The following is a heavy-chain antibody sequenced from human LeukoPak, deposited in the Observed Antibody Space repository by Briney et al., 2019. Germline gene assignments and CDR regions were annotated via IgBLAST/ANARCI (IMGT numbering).Heavy chain of an antibody. Sequence: PSETLSLTCTVSGGSISSSSYYWGWIRQPPGKGLEWIGSIYYSGSTYYNPSLKSRVTISVDTSKNQFSLKLSSVTAADTAVYYCASSTRKLFDYWGQGTLVTVSS. CDR2: IYYSGST. CDR3: ASSTRKLFDY. J-gene: IGHJ4*02. CDR1: GGSISSSSYY. V-gene: IGHV4-39*07.